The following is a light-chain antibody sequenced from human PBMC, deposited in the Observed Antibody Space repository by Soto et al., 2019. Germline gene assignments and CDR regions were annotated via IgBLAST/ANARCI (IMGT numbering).Light chain of an antibody. J-gene: IGLJ2*01. CDR3: SSYTSSSTLV. V-gene: IGLV2-14*01. CDR2: EVS. CDR1: SSDVGGYNY. Sequence: QSALTQPASVSGSPGQSITISCTGTSSDVGGYNYVSWYQQHPGKAPKLMIYEVSNRPSGVSNRFSGSKSGNTASLTISGLQAEDEADYYCSSYTSSSTLVFGGGTQLT.